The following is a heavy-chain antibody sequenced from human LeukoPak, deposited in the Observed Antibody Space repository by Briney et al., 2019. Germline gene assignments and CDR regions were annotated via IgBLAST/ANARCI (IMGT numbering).Heavy chain of an antibody. CDR2: INHSGST. D-gene: IGHD3-10*01. V-gene: IGHV4-34*01. J-gene: IGHJ5*02. Sequence: SETLSLTCAVYGGSFSGYYWSWIRQPPGKGLEWIGEINHSGSTNYNPSLKSRVTISVDTSKNQFSLKLSSVTAADTAVYYCARTGRGWFDPWGQGTLVTVSS. CDR1: GGSFSGYY. CDR3: ARTGRGWFDP.